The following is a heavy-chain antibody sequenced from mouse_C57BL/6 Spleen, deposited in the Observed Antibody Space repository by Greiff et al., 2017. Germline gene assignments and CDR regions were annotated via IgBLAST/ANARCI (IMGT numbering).Heavy chain of an antibody. CDR1: GYTFTSYW. CDR3: AYINYDSRFAY. CDR2: IDPNSGGT. D-gene: IGHD2-5*01. J-gene: IGHJ3*01. V-gene: IGHV1-72*01. Sequence: QVQLQQPGAELVKPGASVKLSCKASGYTFTSYWMHWVKQRHGRCLEWIGRIDPNSGGTKYNEKFKSKATLTVDKPSSTAYMQLSSLTSEDAAVEWWAYINYDSRFAYWGQGTLVTVAA.